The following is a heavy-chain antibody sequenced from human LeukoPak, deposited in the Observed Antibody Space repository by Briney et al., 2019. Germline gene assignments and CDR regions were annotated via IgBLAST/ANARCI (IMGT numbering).Heavy chain of an antibody. J-gene: IGHJ4*02. Sequence: GGSLRLSCAASGFTVSSNYMSWVRQAPGKGLEWVSVIYSGGSTYYADSVKGRFTISRDNSKNTLYLQMNSLRAEDTAVYYCSRDFSYWQWLAYDYWGEGTLVTDSS. CDR2: IYSGGST. CDR3: SRDFSYWQWLAYDY. D-gene: IGHD6-19*01. V-gene: IGHV3-66*02. CDR1: GFTVSSNY.